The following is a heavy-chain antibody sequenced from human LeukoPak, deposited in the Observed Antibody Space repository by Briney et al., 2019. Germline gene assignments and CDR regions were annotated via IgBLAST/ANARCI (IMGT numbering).Heavy chain of an antibody. V-gene: IGHV4-34*01. CDR3: ASYRPWYFDL. CDR2: INHSGST. J-gene: IGHJ2*01. Sequence: PSETLSLTCAVYGGSFSGYYWSWIRQPPGKGLEWIGEINHSGSTNYNPSLKSRVTISVDTSKNQFSLKLSSVTAADTAVYYCASYRPWYFDLWGRGTLVTVSS. CDR1: GGSFSGYY.